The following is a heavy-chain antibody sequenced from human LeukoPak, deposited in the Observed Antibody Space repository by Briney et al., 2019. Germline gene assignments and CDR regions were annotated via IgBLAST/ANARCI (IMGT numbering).Heavy chain of an antibody. CDR2: ISGSGGST. D-gene: IGHD4-11*01. V-gene: IGHV3-23*01. CDR3: AKDPRTFMTTVTPDV. J-gene: IGHJ6*04. CDR1: GFTFCSYA. Sequence: WGSLRLSCAASGFTFCSYAMSWVRPAPGEGLGWGSAISGSGGSTYYADSVKGRFTISRDNSKNTLYLQMNSLRAEDTAVYYCAKDPRTFMTTVTPDVWGKGTTVTVSS.